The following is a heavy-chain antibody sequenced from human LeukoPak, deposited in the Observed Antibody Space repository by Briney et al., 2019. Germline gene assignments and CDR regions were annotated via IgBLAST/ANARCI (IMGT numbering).Heavy chain of an antibody. V-gene: IGHV4-30-2*01. CDR2: IYHSGST. J-gene: IGHJ4*02. CDR1: GGSISSGGYY. Sequence: SETLSLTCTVSGGSISSGGYYWSWIRQPPGKGLEWIGYIYHSGSTYYNPSLKSRVTISVDTSKNQFSLRLSSVTAADTAVYYCARVLLVGAILDDFDYWGQGTLVTVPS. D-gene: IGHD1-26*01. CDR3: ARVLLVGAILDDFDY.